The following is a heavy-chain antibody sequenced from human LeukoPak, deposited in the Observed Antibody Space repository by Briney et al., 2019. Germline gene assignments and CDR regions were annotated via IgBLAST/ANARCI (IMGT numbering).Heavy chain of an antibody. CDR2: YSGDST. D-gene: IGHD2-21*01. V-gene: IGHV3-66*01. CDR1: GFTVSSNY. Sequence: GGPLRLSCAASGFTVSSNYMSWVRQAPGKGLEWVSIYSGDSTYYADSVKGRFTISRDNSRNTLYLQMNSLRAEDTAVYYCAREGSDGFDYWGQGTLVTVSS. J-gene: IGHJ4*02. CDR3: AREGSDGFDY.